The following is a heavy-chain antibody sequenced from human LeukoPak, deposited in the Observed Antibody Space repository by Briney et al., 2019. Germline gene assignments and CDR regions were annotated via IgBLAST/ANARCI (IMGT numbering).Heavy chain of an antibody. D-gene: IGHD2-2*01. CDR1: GFTVSSNY. J-gene: IGHJ4*02. CDR3: AKDLQGHYALDY. Sequence: GGSLRLSCAASGFTVSSNYMSWVRQAPGKGLEWVSVIYSGGSTYYADSVKGRFTISRDNSKNTLYLQMNSLRTEDTAVYYCAKDLQGHYALDYWGQGTLVTVSS. CDR2: IYSGGST. V-gene: IGHV3-53*05.